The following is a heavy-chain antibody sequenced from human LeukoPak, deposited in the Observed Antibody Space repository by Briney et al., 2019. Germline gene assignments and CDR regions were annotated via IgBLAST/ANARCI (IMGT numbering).Heavy chain of an antibody. J-gene: IGHJ5*02. CDR3: ARRVQMSSASATSNTWLDP. CDR1: GDSISSYY. D-gene: IGHD3-10*01. CDR2: IRFSGGT. Sequence: PSETLSLTCTVSGDSISSYYWNWIRQPPGKGLEWIGHIRFSGGTNYNPSLNSRVTISVDSTKNQFSLRLISVTAADTAVYYCARRVQMSSASATSNTWLDPWGQGTLVSVSS. V-gene: IGHV4-59*01.